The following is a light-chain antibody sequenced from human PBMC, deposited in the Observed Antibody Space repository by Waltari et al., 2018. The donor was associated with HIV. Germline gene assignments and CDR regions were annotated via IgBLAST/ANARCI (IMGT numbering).Light chain of an antibody. CDR3: HVWDSDSAHYV. CDR1: NIEDLG. Sequence: SYVLTQPPSVSVAPGQTAKITCGGNNIEDLGVHWYQQKPGQAPVLVVFDDSDRPSGISERFSGSNSGNTATLTISRVEAGDEADYYCHVWDSDSAHYVFGTGTEVTVL. J-gene: IGLJ1*01. V-gene: IGLV3-21*02. CDR2: DDS.